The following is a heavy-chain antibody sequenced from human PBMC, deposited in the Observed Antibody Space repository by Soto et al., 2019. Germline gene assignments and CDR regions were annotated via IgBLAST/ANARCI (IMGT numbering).Heavy chain of an antibody. Sequence: ASVKVSCKASGYTFTNFVISWVRQAPGQGLEWMGWISAYNGNTNYAQNFQGRVIMTTDTSTSTAYMELRSLRSDDTAVYYCARGGNPIDYWGQGTLVTVSS. CDR3: ARGGNPIDY. J-gene: IGHJ4*02. D-gene: IGHD3-16*01. V-gene: IGHV1-18*01. CDR2: ISAYNGNT. CDR1: GYTFTNFV.